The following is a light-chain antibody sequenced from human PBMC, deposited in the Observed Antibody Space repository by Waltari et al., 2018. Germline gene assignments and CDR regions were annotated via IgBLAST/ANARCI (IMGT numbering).Light chain of an antibody. J-gene: IGKJ1*01. Sequence: DIVMTQSPDSLAVSLGERAPLTCTSSQSILHSSSTKNYLAWYQQKPGPPPKLLIYWASTRESGVTDRFSGSGSGTDFTLTISGLQAEDVAVYYWHKYYSAPRTFGQGTKVEIK. CDR1: QSILHSSSTKNY. CDR2: WAS. CDR3: HKYYSAPRT. V-gene: IGKV4-1*01.